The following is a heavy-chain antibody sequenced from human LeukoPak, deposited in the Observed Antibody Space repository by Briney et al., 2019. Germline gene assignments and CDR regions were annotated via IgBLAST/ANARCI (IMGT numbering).Heavy chain of an antibody. CDR1: GVSISNGNYY. CDR3: ASGGSYAHDY. V-gene: IGHV4-30-4*08. J-gene: IGHJ4*02. CDR2: IYYGGS. Sequence: PSETLSLTCTVSGVSISNGNYYWSWIRQPPGKGLEWIGYIYYGGSSYNPSLKSRVTISVDTSKNQFSLKLSSVTAADTAVYYCASGGSYAHDYWGQGTLVTVSS. D-gene: IGHD1-26*01.